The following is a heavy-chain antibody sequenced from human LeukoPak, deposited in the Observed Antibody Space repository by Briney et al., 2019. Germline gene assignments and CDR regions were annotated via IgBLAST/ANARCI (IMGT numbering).Heavy chain of an antibody. Sequence: GGSLRLSCAASGFTFSSYAMHWVRQAPGKGLEGVAVISYDGSNKYSADSVKGRFTISRDNPKNTLYLQMNSLRAEDTAVYYCAREGSDFWSGFDYWGQGTLVTVSS. CDR2: ISYDGSNK. V-gene: IGHV3-30-3*01. D-gene: IGHD3-3*01. CDR1: GFTFSSYA. J-gene: IGHJ4*02. CDR3: AREGSDFWSGFDY.